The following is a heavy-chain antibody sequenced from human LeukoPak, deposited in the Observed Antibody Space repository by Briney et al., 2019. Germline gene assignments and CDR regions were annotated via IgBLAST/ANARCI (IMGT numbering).Heavy chain of an antibody. Sequence: PGGSLRLSCAASGFTFGSYAMSWVRQAPGKGLEWVSGISTSGGTTSYAESMKGRFTVSRDNPRNTLYMEMNSLRDEDTAVYYCAVMHRYYDGSGYWVQWGQGTLVTVSS. J-gene: IGHJ4*02. V-gene: IGHV3-23*01. D-gene: IGHD3-22*01. CDR3: AVMHRYYDGSGYWVQ. CDR2: ISTSGGTT. CDR1: GFTFGSYA.